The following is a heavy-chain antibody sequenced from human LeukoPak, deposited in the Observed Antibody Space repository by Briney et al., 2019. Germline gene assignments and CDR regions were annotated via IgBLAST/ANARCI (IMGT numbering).Heavy chain of an antibody. D-gene: IGHD3-10*01. CDR1: GGTFSSYA. CDR3: ARTLAPQAGGYYYMDV. CDR2: IIPIFGTA. J-gene: IGHJ6*03. V-gene: IGHV1-69*06. Sequence: SVKVSCKASGGTFSSYAISWVRQAPGQGLEWMGGIIPIFGTANYAQKFQGRVTITADKSTSTAYMELSSLRSEDTAVYYCARTLAPQAGGYYYMDVWGKGTTVTVSS.